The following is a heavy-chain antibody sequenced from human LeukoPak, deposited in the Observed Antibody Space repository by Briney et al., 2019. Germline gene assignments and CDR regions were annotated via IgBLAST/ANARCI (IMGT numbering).Heavy chain of an antibody. CDR1: GFTFRSYA. CDR2: ISYDGSNK. J-gene: IGHJ3*02. Sequence: GGSLRLSCAASGFTFRSYAMHWVRQAPGKGLEWVAVISYDGSNKYYADSVKGRFTISRDNSKNTLYLQMNSLRAEDTAVYYCARGTRSITMIVVVRDAFDIWGQGTMVTVSS. V-gene: IGHV3-30*04. CDR3: ARGTRSITMIVVVRDAFDI. D-gene: IGHD3-22*01.